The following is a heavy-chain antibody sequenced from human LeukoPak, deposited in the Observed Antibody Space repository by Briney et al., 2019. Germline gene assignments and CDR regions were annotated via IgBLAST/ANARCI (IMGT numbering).Heavy chain of an antibody. CDR3: AKDRESYYCTSTSCYLDY. V-gene: IGHV3-7*01. CDR2: IKKDGSEK. CDR1: GFTFSSYW. J-gene: IGHJ4*02. Sequence: GGSLRLSCAASGFTFSSYWMSWVRQAPGKGLEWVSNIKKDGSEKYYVDSVKGRFTVSRDNAKTSLYLQMNSLRAEDTAVYSCAKDRESYYCTSTSCYLDYWGQGTLVTVSS. D-gene: IGHD2-2*01.